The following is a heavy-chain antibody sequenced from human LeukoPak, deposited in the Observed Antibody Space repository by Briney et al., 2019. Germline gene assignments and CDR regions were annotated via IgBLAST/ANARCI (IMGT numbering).Heavy chain of an antibody. CDR2: VSARGHYT. J-gene: IGHJ6*03. CDR3: AKDGSWGDYYFYFYIDV. V-gene: IGHV3-23*01. D-gene: IGHD3-16*01. CDR1: GFTFSNSA. Sequence: GGSLRLSCEHSGFTFSNSAMGWVRQAPGKGLEWGSGVSARGHYTYYADSAKGRFTLSRDNSKNTLYLQMNSRRAEDTALYYCAKDGSWGDYYFYFYIDVWGKGTTVTVSS.